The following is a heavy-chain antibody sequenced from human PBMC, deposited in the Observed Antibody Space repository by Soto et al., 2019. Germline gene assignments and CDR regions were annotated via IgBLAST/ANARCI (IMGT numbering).Heavy chain of an antibody. V-gene: IGHV3-23*01. CDR1: GFPFSSYA. J-gene: IGHJ4*02. CDR2: ISGSGGST. D-gene: IGHD1-26*01. Sequence: EVQLLESGGGLVQPGGSLGPSWAASGFPFSSYAWRGVRQAPVKGLEWVSAISGSGGSTYYADSVKGRFTISRDNSKNTLYLQMNSLRAEDTAVYYCARRGSGSYYDYWGQGTLVTVSS. CDR3: ARRGSGSYYDY.